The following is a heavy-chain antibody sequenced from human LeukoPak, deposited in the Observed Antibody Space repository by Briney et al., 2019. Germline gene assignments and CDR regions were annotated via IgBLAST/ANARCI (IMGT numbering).Heavy chain of an antibody. J-gene: IGHJ4*02. CDR1: GFTFSSYS. CDR2: ISSSSSYI. D-gene: IGHD1-26*01. Sequence: GGSLRLSCAASGFTFSSYSMNWVRQAPGKGLEWVSSISSSSSYIYYADPVKGRFTISRDNAKNSLYLQMNSLRAEDTAVYYCARGIGGSYYFDYWGQGTLVTVSS. CDR3: ARGIGGSYYFDY. V-gene: IGHV3-21*01.